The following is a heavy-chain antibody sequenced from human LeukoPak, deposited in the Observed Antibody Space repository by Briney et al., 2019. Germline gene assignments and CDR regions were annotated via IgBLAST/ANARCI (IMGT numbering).Heavy chain of an antibody. V-gene: IGHV3-23*01. CDR2: ISGRGDGT. J-gene: IGHJ5*02. CDR1: GFSFSSYA. D-gene: IGHD5-12*01. CDR3: AKDRASPGFNLFDP. Sequence: GGSLRLSCAASGFSFSSYAINWVRQAPGQGLEWVSGISGRGDGTYYADSVRGRFTISRDNSKNTLYLQMNRLRAGDTAVYYCAKDRASPGFNLFDPWGQGTLVTVSS.